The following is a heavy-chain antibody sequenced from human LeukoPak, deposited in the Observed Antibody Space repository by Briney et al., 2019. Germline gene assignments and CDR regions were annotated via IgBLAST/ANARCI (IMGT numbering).Heavy chain of an antibody. J-gene: IGHJ4*02. CDR3: ARLYQGKRPPDY. Sequence: SETLSLTCTVSGDSIFSTTYYWGWIRQPPGKGLEWIGSIFHSGSTYYNPSLKSRVTISVDTSKNQLSLRLRSVTAADTAVYYCARLYQGKRPPDYWGQETLVTVSS. CDR1: GDSIFSTTYY. CDR2: IFHSGST. D-gene: IGHD6-25*01. V-gene: IGHV4-39*01.